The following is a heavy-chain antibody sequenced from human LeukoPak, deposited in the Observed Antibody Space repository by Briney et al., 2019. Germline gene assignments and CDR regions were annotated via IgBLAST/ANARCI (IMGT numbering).Heavy chain of an antibody. V-gene: IGHV3-11*06. D-gene: IGHD2/OR15-2a*01. Sequence: GGSLRLSCTASGVRFSDYYMSWIRQTPGKGLEWISYISGSTSSNYTAYSDSVKGRFTISRDNAKNSLYLQMKNLRPEDTAIYYCARLSGDYWGQGILVSVSS. CDR2: ISGSTSSN. J-gene: IGHJ4*02. CDR1: GVRFSDYY. CDR3: ARLSGDY.